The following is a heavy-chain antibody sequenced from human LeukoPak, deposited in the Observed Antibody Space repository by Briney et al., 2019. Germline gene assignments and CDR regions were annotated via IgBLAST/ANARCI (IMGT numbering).Heavy chain of an antibody. CDR3: ASNTGTVFDY. CDR1: GDFITAYY. CDR2: VYYSGST. D-gene: IGHD7-27*01. J-gene: IGHJ4*02. V-gene: IGHV4-59*01. Sequence: PSETLSLTCTVSGDFITAYYWSWLRQPPGKGLEWIGYVYYSGSTEYNPSLRSRVTISLEMSKHQFSLNLTSVTAADTAVYYCASNTGTVFDYWGQGALVTVSS.